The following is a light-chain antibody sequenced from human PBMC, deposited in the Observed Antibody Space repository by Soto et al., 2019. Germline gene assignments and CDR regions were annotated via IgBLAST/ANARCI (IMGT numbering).Light chain of an antibody. V-gene: IGKV1-33*01. CDR2: GAS. CDR3: QQYDNLPIT. J-gene: IGKJ5*01. Sequence: DLQMTQSPSSLSASVGDRVTITCQASQAINDYLTWYQQKPGKAPKLLIYGASNLETGVPSRFSGSGSGTHFTFTISSLQPEDIATYYCQQYDNLPITFGQGTRLEIK. CDR1: QAINDY.